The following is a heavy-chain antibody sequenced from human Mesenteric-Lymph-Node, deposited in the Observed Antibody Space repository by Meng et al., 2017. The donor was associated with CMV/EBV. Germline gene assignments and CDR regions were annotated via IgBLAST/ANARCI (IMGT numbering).Heavy chain of an antibody. D-gene: IGHD3-22*01. V-gene: IGHV3-21*03. Sequence: GGSLRLSCAASGFTFSSYSMNWVRQAPGKGLEWVSSISSSSSYIYYADSVKGRFTISRDNAKNSLYLQMNSLRAEDTAVYFCTGYDATGYHFDAFAIWGQGTMVTVSS. J-gene: IGHJ3*02. CDR1: GFTFSSYS. CDR2: ISSSSSYI. CDR3: TGYDATGYHFDAFAI.